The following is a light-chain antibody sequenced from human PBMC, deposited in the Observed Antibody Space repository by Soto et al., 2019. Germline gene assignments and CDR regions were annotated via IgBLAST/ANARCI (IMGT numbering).Light chain of an antibody. Sequence: DIHLTQSPSSGSASVVDIVTITFLASQSIRSYLNWYQQKPGKAPKLLIYAASSLQTGVSSRFSGSGSGTDFTLTISNLQPDDFATYYCQQYNSYSGTFGQGTKVDIK. J-gene: IGKJ1*01. V-gene: IGKV1-39*01. CDR1: QSIRSY. CDR3: QQYNSYSGT. CDR2: AAS.